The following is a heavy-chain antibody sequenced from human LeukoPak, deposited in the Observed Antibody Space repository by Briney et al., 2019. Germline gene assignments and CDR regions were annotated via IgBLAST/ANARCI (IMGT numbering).Heavy chain of an antibody. V-gene: IGHV1-24*01. CDR1: GYTLTELS. CDR3: ARMVEGFGRPDY. D-gene: IGHD3-10*01. Sequence: ASVKVSCKVSGYTLTELSMHWVRQAPGKGLEWMGGFDPEDGETIYAQKFQGRVTMTEDTSTDTAYMELSSLRSEDTAVYYCARMVEGFGRPDYWGQGTLVTVSS. J-gene: IGHJ4*02. CDR2: FDPEDGET.